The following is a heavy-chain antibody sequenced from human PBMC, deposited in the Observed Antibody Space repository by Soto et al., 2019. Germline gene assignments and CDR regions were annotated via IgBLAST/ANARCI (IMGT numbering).Heavy chain of an antibody. V-gene: IGHV3-23*01. CDR3: VRSVDKARCSAFDI. J-gene: IGHJ3*02. D-gene: IGHD5-18*01. Sequence: PGGSLRLSCAASGFTFSSYAMSWVRQAPGKGLEWVSAISGSGGSTYYADSVKGRFTISRDNAENSRYRQMNSLRGEDTAVYYCVRSVDKARCSAFDICGQRRLV. CDR1: GFTFSSYA. CDR2: ISGSGGST.